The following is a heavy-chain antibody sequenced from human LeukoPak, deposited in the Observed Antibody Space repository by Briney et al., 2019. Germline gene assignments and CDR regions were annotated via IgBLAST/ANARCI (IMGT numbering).Heavy chain of an antibody. CDR3: ARHPSIAAAGGYFQH. CDR1: GGSISSSSYY. V-gene: IGHV4-39*01. Sequence: SETLSLTCTVSGGSISSSSYYWGWIRQPPGKGLEWIGSIFYSGSTYYNPSLKSRVIISVDTSKNQFSLNLSSVTAADTAVYYCARHPSIAAAGGYFQHWGQGTLVTVS. CDR2: IFYSGST. J-gene: IGHJ1*01. D-gene: IGHD6-13*01.